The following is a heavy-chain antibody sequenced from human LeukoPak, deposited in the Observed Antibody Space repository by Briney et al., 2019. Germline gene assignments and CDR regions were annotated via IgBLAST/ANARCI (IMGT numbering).Heavy chain of an antibody. V-gene: IGHV3-30*18. Sequence: GGPLRLSCAASGFTLRNYGMHWVRQAPGKGLEWLAVISFDGSEKDYADSVKGRFTISRDNSKSTVYLQINSLGAEDTAVYYCAKYSSSSNYYYGMDVWGQGTTVTVYS. D-gene: IGHD6-13*01. J-gene: IGHJ6*02. CDR1: GFTLRNYG. CDR2: ISFDGSEK. CDR3: AKYSSSSNYYYGMDV.